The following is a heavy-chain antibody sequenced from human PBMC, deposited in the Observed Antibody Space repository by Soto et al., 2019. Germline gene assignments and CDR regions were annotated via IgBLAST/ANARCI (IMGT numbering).Heavy chain of an antibody. CDR3: ARVGVGYSYGAGARFDYYYYGMDV. CDR1: GFTFSSYS. Sequence: GGSLRLSCAASGFTFSSYSMNWVRQAPGKGLEWVSSISSSSSYIYYADSVKGRFTISRDNAKNSLYLQMNSLRAEDTAVYYCARVGVGYSYGAGARFDYYYYGMDVWGQGTTVTVSS. D-gene: IGHD5-18*01. CDR2: ISSSSSYI. V-gene: IGHV3-21*01. J-gene: IGHJ6*02.